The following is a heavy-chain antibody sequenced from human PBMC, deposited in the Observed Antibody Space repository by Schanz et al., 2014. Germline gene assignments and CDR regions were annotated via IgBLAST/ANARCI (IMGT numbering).Heavy chain of an antibody. D-gene: IGHD3-16*01. V-gene: IGHV1-2*02. Sequence: QVQLVQSGAEVKKPGASVKVSCKASGYTFAVYYIHWVRQAPGQGLEFMGWINPNSGDTEYGQQFEGRVTLTRDTSISTAYMELSSLTSDDTAVYYCATPPPAYTTNWYTYSFVYWGQGTLVTVSS. CDR1: GYTFAVYY. CDR2: INPNSGDT. CDR3: ATPPPAYTTNWYTYSFVY. J-gene: IGHJ4*02.